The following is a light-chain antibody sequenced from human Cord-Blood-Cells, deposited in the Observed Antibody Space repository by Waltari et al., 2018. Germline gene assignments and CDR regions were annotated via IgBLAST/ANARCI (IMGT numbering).Light chain of an antibody. CDR2: DVS. V-gene: IGLV2-11*01. CDR1: SSDVGGYNY. CDR3: CSYAGSYTLV. J-gene: IGLJ3*02. Sequence: QSALTQPRSVSGSPGQSVTISCTGTSSDVGGYNYVSWYQQHPGKAPKLMIYDVSKRPEGVPDRCSGSKSGNTASLTSSGLQAEDEADYYCCSYAGSYTLVFGGGTKLTVL.